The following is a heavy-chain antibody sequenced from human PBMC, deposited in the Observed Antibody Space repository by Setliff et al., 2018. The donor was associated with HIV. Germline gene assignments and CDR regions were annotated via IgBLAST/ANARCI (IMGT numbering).Heavy chain of an antibody. CDR1: GGSLTNYY. Sequence: SETLSLTCAVYGGSLTNYYWSWIRQSPGKGLEWIGEITDDGTATYTSSLKSRVTISLDTSKKQLSLKVTSVTAADTAIYYCARGRSCESDWCWLYYNYYFGMDVWAQGTAVTVSS. V-gene: IGHV4-34*01. CDR3: ARGRSCESDWCWLYYNYYFGMDV. CDR2: ITDDGTA. J-gene: IGHJ6*02. D-gene: IGHD2-8*01.